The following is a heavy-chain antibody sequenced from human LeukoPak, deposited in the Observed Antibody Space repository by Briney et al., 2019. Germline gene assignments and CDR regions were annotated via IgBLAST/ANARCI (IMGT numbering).Heavy chain of an antibody. D-gene: IGHD3-10*01. CDR3: VRDRDPVRGIIWYYGMDV. CDR2: IIPIFGTV. CDR1: GIPFNNYA. V-gene: IGHV1-69*13. J-gene: IGHJ6*02. Sequence: ASVNVSCKASGIPFNNYAISWVRQAPGQGLEWMGGIIPIFGTVNYGQKFQGRVTITADESTRTANMELSGLRSEDTAVYYCVRDRDPVRGIIWYYGMDVWGQGTTVTVSS.